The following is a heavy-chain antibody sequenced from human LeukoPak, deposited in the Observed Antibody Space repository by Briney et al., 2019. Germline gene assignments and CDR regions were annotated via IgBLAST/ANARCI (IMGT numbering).Heavy chain of an antibody. CDR3: ARDGYCSSTSCYWGLYYYYYYGMDV. J-gene: IGHJ6*02. D-gene: IGHD2-2*01. CDR1: GFTFSTYW. V-gene: IGHV3-7*03. CDR2: VKQDGSEK. Sequence: GGSLRLSCAASGFTFSTYWMSWVRRVPGKGLEWVANVKQDGSEKYYVDSVKGRFTISRDNAKNSLYLQMNSLRAEDTAVYYCARDGYCSSTSCYWGLYYYYYYGMDVWGQGTTVTVSS.